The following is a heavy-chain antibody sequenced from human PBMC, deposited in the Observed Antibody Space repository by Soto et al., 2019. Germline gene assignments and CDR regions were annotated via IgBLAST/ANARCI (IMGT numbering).Heavy chain of an antibody. CDR3: AHRLRTWGPYLGAEYFQH. CDR2: IYWDDDK. Sequence: QITLKESGPTLVKPTQTLTLTCTFSGFSLSTSGVGVGWIRQPPGKALEWLALIYWDDDKRYSPSLKSRLPITKDTPKNQVVLTMTNMDPVDTATYYCAHRLRTWGPYLGAEYFQHWGQGTLVTVSS. CDR1: GFSLSTSGVG. J-gene: IGHJ1*01. V-gene: IGHV2-5*02. D-gene: IGHD7-27*01.